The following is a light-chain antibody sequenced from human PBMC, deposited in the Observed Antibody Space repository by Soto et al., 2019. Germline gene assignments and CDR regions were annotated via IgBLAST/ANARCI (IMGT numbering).Light chain of an antibody. CDR1: QSVTSNY. CDR3: QQYGSSGT. V-gene: IGKV3-20*01. Sequence: EIVLTQSPGTLSLSPGEKVILSCRASQSVTSNYLAWYQQKPGQAPRLLIYGASNRATGIPDRFSGSGSGTDFTLTISRLEPEDFAVYYCQQYGSSGTFGQGTKVDIK. CDR2: GAS. J-gene: IGKJ1*01.